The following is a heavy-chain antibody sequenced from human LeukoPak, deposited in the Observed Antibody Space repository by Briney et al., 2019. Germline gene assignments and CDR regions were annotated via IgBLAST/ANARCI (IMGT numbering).Heavy chain of an antibody. CDR2: IRSKANSYAT. D-gene: IGHD4-17*01. Sequence: GGSLRLSCAASGFTFYGSAIHWVRQASGKGLEWVGRIRSKANSYATSSAASVKGRFTISRDDSKNTACLQMNSLKTEDTAVYYCNRDYGVVFDYWGQGTLVTVSS. V-gene: IGHV3-73*01. J-gene: IGHJ4*02. CDR3: NRDYGVVFDY. CDR1: GFTFYGSA.